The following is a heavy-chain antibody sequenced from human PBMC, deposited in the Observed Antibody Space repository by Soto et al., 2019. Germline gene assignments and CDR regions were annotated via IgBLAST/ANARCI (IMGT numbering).Heavy chain of an antibody. CDR1: GYTFIGYY. D-gene: IGHD3-10*01. J-gene: IGHJ6*02. CDR3: ARVGGGLASLGYYGMDV. V-gene: IGHV1-2*04. CDR2: INPNSGGT. Sequence: QVQLVQSGAEVKKTGASVKVSCKASGYTFIGYYIHWVRQAPGQGLEWMGWINPNSGGTNYAQRFQGWVTMTRDRSISTAYMELGRLNSDDTAVYYCARVGGGLASLGYYGMDVWGQGTTVTVSS.